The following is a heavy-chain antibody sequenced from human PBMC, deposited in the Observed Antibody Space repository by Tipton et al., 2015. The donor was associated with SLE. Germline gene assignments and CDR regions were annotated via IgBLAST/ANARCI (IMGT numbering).Heavy chain of an antibody. D-gene: IGHD6-13*01. CDR3: ARRGALAAAGVYYYYGMDV. J-gene: IGHJ6*02. CDR1: GFSISSAYY. V-gene: IGHV4-38-2*02. Sequence: GLVKPSETLSLNCSVSGFSISSAYYWGWIRQPPGKGLEWIGSIYHSGNTYYNPSLKSRVTISVDTSKNQFSLKLNSVTAADTAVYYCARRGALAAAGVYYYYGMDVWGQGTTVTVSS. CDR2: IYHSGNT.